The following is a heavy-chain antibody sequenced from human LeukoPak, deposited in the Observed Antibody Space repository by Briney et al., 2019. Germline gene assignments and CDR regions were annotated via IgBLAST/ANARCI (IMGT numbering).Heavy chain of an antibody. J-gene: IGHJ6*02. D-gene: IGHD3-10*01. CDR3: AKDCGVRGVIARYYYYGMDV. CDR2: ISYDGSNK. CDR1: GFTFSSYG. Sequence: GGSLRLSCAASGFTFSSYGMHWVRQAPGKGLEWVAVISYDGSNKYYADSVKGRFTISGDNSKNTLYLQMNSLRAEDTAVYYCAKDCGVRGVIARYYYYGMDVWGQGTTVTVSS. V-gene: IGHV3-30*18.